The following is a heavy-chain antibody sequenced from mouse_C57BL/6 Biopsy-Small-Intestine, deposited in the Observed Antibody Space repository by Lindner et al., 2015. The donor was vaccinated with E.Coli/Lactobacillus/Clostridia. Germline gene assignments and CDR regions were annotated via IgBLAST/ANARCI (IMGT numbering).Heavy chain of an antibody. Sequence: SVKVSCKASGGTFSSYAISWVRQAPGQGLEWMGGIIPIFGTANYAQKFQDRVTITADESTSTAYMELSSLRSEDTAVYYCARGGRCSGGSCRQNYYFYGMDVWGQGTTVTVSS. D-gene: IGHD1-1*02. CDR3: ARGGRCSGGSCRQNYYFYGMDV. CDR1: GGTFSSYA. V-gene: IGHV1-81*01. CDR2: IIPIFGTA. J-gene: IGHJ1*01.